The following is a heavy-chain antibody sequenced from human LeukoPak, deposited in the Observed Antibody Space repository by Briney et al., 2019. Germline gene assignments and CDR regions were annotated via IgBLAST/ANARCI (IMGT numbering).Heavy chain of an antibody. J-gene: IGHJ4*02. CDR1: GFTVSSNY. CDR3: AKKSPIFGVVIPLFDY. V-gene: IGHV3-53*01. Sequence: TGGSLRLSCAASGFTVSSNYMSWVRQAPGKGLEWVSVIYSGGSTYYADSVKGRFTISRDNSKNTLYLQVNSLRAEDTAVYHCAKKSPIFGVVIPLFDYWGQGTLVSVSS. D-gene: IGHD3-3*01. CDR2: IYSGGST.